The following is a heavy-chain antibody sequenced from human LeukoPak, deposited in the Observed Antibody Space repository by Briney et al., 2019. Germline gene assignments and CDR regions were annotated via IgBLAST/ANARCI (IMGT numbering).Heavy chain of an antibody. V-gene: IGHV1-2*06. Sequence: ASVKVSCKASGYTFTGYHMHWVRQSPGQGLEWMGRINPNSGDTNYAQKFQGRVTMTRDTSISTAYVELSRLRSDDTAVYYCARDYCSSTSCLFDYWGQGTLVTVSS. J-gene: IGHJ4*02. CDR2: INPNSGDT. CDR3: ARDYCSSTSCLFDY. D-gene: IGHD2-2*01. CDR1: GYTFTGYH.